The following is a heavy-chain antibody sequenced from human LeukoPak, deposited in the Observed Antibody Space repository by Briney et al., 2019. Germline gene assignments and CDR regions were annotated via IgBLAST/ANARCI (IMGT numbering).Heavy chain of an antibody. J-gene: IGHJ4*02. V-gene: IGHV1-46*01. CDR3: ARARSSVTTVTTPGY. D-gene: IGHD4-17*01. CDR2: INPSGGST. CDR1: GYTFTSYY. Sequence: ASVKVSCKASGYTFTSYYMHWVRQAPGQGLEWMGIINPSGGSTSYAQKFQGRVTMIRDTSTSTVYMELSSLRSEDTAVYYCARARSSVTTVTTPGYWGQGTLVTVSS.